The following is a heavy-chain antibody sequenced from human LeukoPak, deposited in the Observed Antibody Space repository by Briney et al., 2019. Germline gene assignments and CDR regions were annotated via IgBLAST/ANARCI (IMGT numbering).Heavy chain of an antibody. Sequence: ASVNVYCKVSGHTFTFYSMQGERQAPGHGLEWMGWINHNAGGKKYAQNFQGRVTMTSNTSTNTGYMELNRLRSEDTAVYYCARAGAVISSGLGFWGQGTLVTVSS. CDR3: ARAGAVISSGLGF. V-gene: IGHV1-2*02. J-gene: IGHJ4*02. D-gene: IGHD6-25*01. CDR2: INHNAGGK. CDR1: GHTFTFYS.